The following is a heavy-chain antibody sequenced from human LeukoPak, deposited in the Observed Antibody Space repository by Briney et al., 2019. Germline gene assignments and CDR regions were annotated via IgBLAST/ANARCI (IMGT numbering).Heavy chain of an antibody. D-gene: IGHD3-9*01. CDR1: GFTFSTYG. V-gene: IGHV3-30*02. Sequence: GGSLRLSCAASGFTFSTYGMHWVRQAPGKGLEWVAFIRYDGTNKYYADSVEGRFTISRDNSKNTLYLQMNSLRGEDTAVYVCAKDKDLLKSTAISDFDYWGQGTLVTVSS. CDR2: IRYDGTNK. CDR3: AKDKDLLKSTAISDFDY. J-gene: IGHJ4*02.